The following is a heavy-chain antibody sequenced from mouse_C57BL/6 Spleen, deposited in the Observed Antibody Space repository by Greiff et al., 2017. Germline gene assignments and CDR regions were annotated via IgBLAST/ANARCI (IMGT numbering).Heavy chain of an antibody. D-gene: IGHD2-3*01. J-gene: IGHJ4*01. V-gene: IGHV1-52*01. CDR2: IDPSDSET. Sequence: QVQLQQPGAELVRPGSSVKLSCKASGYTFTSYWMHWVKQRPIQGLEWIGNIDPSDSETHYNQKFKDKATLTVDKSSSTAYMQLSSLTSEDSAVYYCARSFYDGYYDYAMDYWGQGTLVTVSS. CDR3: ARSFYDGYYDYAMDY. CDR1: GYTFTSYW.